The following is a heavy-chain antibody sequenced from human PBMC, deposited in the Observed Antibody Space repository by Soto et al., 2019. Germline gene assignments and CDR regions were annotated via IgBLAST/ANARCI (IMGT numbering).Heavy chain of an antibody. CDR3: ARDRQGDY. V-gene: IGHV1-2*02. CDR1: GYTFSGYY. Sequence: AASVKVSCKASGYTFSGYYVHWVRQAPGQGLEWMGWINPNSGDTNYAQKFQGRVTMTRDTSISTVYMELSRLRSDDTAVYYCARDRQGDYWGQGTLVTVSS. CDR2: INPNSGDT. J-gene: IGHJ4*02.